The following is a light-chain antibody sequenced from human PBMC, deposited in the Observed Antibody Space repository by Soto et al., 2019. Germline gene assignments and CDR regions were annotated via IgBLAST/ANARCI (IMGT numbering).Light chain of an antibody. J-gene: IGLJ1*01. V-gene: IGLV2-14*02. CDR2: ETS. Sequence: QSALTQPASVSGSPGQSITISCTGTSSDIGSYDLVSWYQQYPGNAPKLLIYETSERPSEVSHRFSGSKSGNTASLTISGLQAEDEADYYCSSYTDSSNYVFGTGTKVTVL. CDR1: SSDIGSYDL. CDR3: SSYTDSSNYV.